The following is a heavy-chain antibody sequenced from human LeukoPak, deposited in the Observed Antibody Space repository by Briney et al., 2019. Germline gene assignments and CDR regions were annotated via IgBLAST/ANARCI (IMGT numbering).Heavy chain of an antibody. D-gene: IGHD3-16*01. CDR1: GFTFRSYV. Sequence: GGSLRLSCAASGFTFRSYVMSWVRQAPGKRLEWVSAITGDGGGTNHADSVKGRFTISRDNSKNTLYLQMDSLRAEDTAIYYCVRSWGEDYWGQGTLVTVSS. J-gene: IGHJ4*02. V-gene: IGHV3-23*01. CDR2: ITGDGGGT. CDR3: VRSWGEDY.